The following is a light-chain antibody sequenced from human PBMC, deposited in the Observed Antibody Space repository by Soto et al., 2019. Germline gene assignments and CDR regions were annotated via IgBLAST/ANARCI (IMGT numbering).Light chain of an antibody. V-gene: IGKV3-20*01. CDR1: QTIYSNY. CDR3: QQYGSFYT. Sequence: EIVLTQSPGTLSLSPGERATLSCRASQTIYSNYLGWYQQKPGQAPRLLIYGASRRATGIPDRFSGSGSGXXXXXTISRLEPEDFAVYYCQQYGSFYTFGQGTKLEIK. J-gene: IGKJ2*01. CDR2: GAS.